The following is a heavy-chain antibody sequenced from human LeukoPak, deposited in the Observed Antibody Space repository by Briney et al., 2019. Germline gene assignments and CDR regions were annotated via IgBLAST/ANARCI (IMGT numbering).Heavy chain of an antibody. V-gene: IGHV1-46*01. CDR1: GYTFTSYY. Sequence: ASVKVSCKASGYTFTSYYMHWVRQAPGQGLEWMGIINPSGGSTSYAQKFQGRVTMTRDTSTSTVYMELSSLRSEDTAVYYCARVVDYYDSSGSVDYFDYWGQGTLVTVSS. CDR3: ARVVDYYDSSGSVDYFDY. D-gene: IGHD3-22*01. J-gene: IGHJ4*02. CDR2: INPSGGST.